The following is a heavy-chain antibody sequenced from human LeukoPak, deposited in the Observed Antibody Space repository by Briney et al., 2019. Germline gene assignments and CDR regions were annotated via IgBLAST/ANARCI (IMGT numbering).Heavy chain of an antibody. CDR3: ARDLSSGAVVTDY. D-gene: IGHD2-15*01. CDR1: GFTFSDYY. CDR2: ISSSGSTI. Sequence: GGSLRLSCAAAGFTFSDYYMSWIRQAPGKGLEWVSYISSSGSTIYYADSVKGRFTISRDNAKNSLYLQMNSLRAEDTAVYYCARDLSSGAVVTDYWGQGTLVTVSS. J-gene: IGHJ4*02. V-gene: IGHV3-11*04.